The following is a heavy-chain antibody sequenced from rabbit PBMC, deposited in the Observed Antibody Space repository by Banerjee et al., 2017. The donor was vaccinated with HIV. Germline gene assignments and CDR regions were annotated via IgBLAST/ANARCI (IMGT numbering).Heavy chain of an antibody. J-gene: IGHJ4*01. CDR2: IYAASSGST. V-gene: IGHV1S43*01. CDR3: ARGLDVGSAYYFNL. Sequence: QEQLEESGGDLVKPEGSLTLTCTASGFSFSNGYVMCWVRQAPGKGLEWIACIYAASSGSTWYASWVNGRFTISRSTSLNTVDLKMTSLTAADTATYFCARGLDVGSAYYFNLWGPGTLVTVS. CDR1: GFSFSNGYV. D-gene: IGHD4-2*01.